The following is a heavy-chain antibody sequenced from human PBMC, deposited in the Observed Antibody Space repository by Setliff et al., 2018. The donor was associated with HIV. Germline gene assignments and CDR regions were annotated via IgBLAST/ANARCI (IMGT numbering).Heavy chain of an antibody. V-gene: IGHV1-18*01. Sequence: ASVKVSCKASGYTFTIYGISWVRQAPGQGLEWMGWISAYNGNTNYAQKLQGRVTMTTDTSTSTAYMELRSLRSDDTAVYYCAREMEPPYTVTTFGIFQHWGQGTLVTV. CDR3: AREMEPPYTVTTFGIFQH. J-gene: IGHJ1*01. D-gene: IGHD4-17*01. CDR1: GYTFTIYG. CDR2: ISAYNGNT.